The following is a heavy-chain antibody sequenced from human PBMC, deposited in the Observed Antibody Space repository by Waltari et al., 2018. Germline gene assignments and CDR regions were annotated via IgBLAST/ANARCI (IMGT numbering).Heavy chain of an antibody. J-gene: IGHJ4*02. Sequence: EVQLLESGGGLVPPGGSLRPSCVYSGLTRTIYTMSGVRQAPGKGLEWVSSIGGSAISTYYADSVKGRFTISRANSKDTLYLQINSLRAEDTAVYYCAKDIAPAGTRYFDYWGQGTLVTVSS. V-gene: IGHV3-23*01. D-gene: IGHD6-13*01. CDR2: IGGSAIST. CDR3: AKDIAPAGTRYFDY. CDR1: GLTRTIYT.